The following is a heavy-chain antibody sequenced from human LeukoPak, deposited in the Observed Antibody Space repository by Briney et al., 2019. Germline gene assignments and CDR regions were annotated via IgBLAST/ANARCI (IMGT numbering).Heavy chain of an antibody. D-gene: IGHD1-26*01. CDR3: ATQPPGWELLFDY. Sequence: SETLSLTCTVSGGSISSSSYYWGWLRQPPGKGLEWIGSIYYSGSTYYNPSLKSRVTISVDTSKNQFSLKLSSVTAADTAVYYCATQPPGWELLFDYWGQGTLVTVSS. CDR2: IYYSGST. J-gene: IGHJ4*02. V-gene: IGHV4-39*01. CDR1: GGSISSSSYY.